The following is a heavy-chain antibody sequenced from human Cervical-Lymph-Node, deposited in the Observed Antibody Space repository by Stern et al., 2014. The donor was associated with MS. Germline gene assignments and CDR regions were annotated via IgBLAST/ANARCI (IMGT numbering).Heavy chain of an antibody. CDR3: ARHPPYSSSPNWFDP. Sequence: QVQLQESGPGLVKPSETLSLTCTVSGGSISSSSYYWGWIRQPPGKGLEWIGSIYYSGSTYYNPSLKSRVTISGGTSKNQFSLQLSSVPAADTAVYYCARHPPYSSSPNWFDPWGQGTLVTVSS. V-gene: IGHV4-39*01. CDR2: IYYSGST. CDR1: GGSISSSSYY. J-gene: IGHJ5*02. D-gene: IGHD6-6*01.